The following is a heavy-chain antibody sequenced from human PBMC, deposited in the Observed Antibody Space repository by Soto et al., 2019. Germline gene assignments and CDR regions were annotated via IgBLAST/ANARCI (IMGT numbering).Heavy chain of an antibody. D-gene: IGHD3-3*01. J-gene: IGHJ5*02. CDR1: GGSISSYY. V-gene: IGHV4-59*08. CDR2: IYYSGST. CDR3: ARVQTIFGVVHNWFDP. Sequence: SETLSLTCTVSGGSISSYYWSWIRQPPGKGLEWIGYIYYSGSTNYNPSLKSRVTISVDTSKNQFSLKLSSVTAADTAVYYCARVQTIFGVVHNWFDPWGQGTLVTVSS.